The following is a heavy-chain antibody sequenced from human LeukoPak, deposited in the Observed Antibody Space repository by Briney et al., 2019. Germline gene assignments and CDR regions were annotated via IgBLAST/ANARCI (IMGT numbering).Heavy chain of an antibody. CDR1: GGSISSSSYY. J-gene: IGHJ4*02. D-gene: IGHD2-2*01. Sequence: SSETLSLTCTVSGGSISSSSYYWGWIRQPPGKGLEWIGSIYYSGSTYYNPSLKSRVTISVDTSKNQFSLKLSSVTAADTAVYYCASPETKYQPLIWGQGTLVTVSS. V-gene: IGHV4-39*01. CDR2: IYYSGST. CDR3: ASPETKYQPLI.